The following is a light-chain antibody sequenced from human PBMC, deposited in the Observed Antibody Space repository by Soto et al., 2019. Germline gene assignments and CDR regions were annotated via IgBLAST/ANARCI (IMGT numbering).Light chain of an antibody. CDR1: QTVGTDY. J-gene: IGKJ1*01. V-gene: IGKV3-20*01. CDR3: YQDGAPPWT. Sequence: ENVLTQSPGILSLSPGERATLSCRAGQTVGTDYVAWYQQKPGQAPRLLIYGASNRATGIPDRFSGTGSGTDFTLTISRLEPEDIAVYQCYQDGAPPWTFSKGTK. CDR2: GAS.